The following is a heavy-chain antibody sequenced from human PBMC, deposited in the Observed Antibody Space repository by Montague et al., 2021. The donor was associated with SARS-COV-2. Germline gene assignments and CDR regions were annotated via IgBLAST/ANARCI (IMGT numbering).Heavy chain of an antibody. CDR2: LHHSGST. V-gene: IGHV4-61*05. D-gene: IGHD7-27*01. J-gene: IGHJ4*02. CDR1: GGSISSSSYY. CDR3: ARLYLGFNDKMYFFDA. Sequence: SETLSLTCTVSGGSISSSSYYWGWIRQPPGKGLEWIGHLHHSGSTNFNASLKSRLTMSPDTSKNQFSLQLSSVTAADTAVYYCARLYLGFNDKMYFFDAWGQGILVTVSS.